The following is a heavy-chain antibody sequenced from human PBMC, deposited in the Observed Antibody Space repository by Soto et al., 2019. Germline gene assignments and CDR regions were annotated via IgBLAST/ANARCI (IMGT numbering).Heavy chain of an antibody. D-gene: IGHD2-21*02. CDR1: GFTFSSYS. V-gene: IGHV3-21*01. CDR3: ARGVYCGGDCYSYFDY. CDR2: ISSSSSYI. Sequence: GGSLRLSCAASGFTFSSYSMNWVRQAPGKGLEWVSSISSSSSYIYYADSVKGRFTISRDNAKNSLYLQMNSLRAEDTAVYYCARGVYCGGDCYSYFDYWGQGTLVTVSS. J-gene: IGHJ4*02.